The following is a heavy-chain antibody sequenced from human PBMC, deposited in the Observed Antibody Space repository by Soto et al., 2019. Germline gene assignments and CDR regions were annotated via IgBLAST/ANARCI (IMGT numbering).Heavy chain of an antibody. CDR3: ARDSGWPILNFDN. CDR1: GFTFSNYG. CDR2: SSYDGRET. V-gene: IGHV3-30*03. Sequence: GGSLRLSCAASGFTFSNYGMHWVRQAPGKGLEWVAASSYDGRETFYADSAKGRFTVSKEMSKNTAFLQMNALRHEDTAVYFCARDSGWPILNFDNWGQGTPVTV. J-gene: IGHJ4*02. D-gene: IGHD3-10*01.